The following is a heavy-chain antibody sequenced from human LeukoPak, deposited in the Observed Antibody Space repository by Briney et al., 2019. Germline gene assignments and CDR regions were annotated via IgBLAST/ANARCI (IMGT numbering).Heavy chain of an antibody. CDR2: ISYDGSKK. J-gene: IGHJ4*02. Sequence: GGSLRLSCAASGFSFSSYAIHWVRQAPGKGLEWVAAISYDGSKKYYADSVKGRFTISRDNSKNTLYLQMDSLRSEDTAVYYCARPQAYYSDYWGQGTLVTVSS. V-gene: IGHV3-30*01. CDR3: ARPQAYYSDY. CDR1: GFSFSSYA.